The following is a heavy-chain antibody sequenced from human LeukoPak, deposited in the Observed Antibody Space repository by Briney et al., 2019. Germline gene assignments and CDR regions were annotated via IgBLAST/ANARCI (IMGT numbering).Heavy chain of an antibody. CDR1: GFTFSNYA. V-gene: IGHV3-33*01. Sequence: GRSLRLSCAASGFTFSNYAMYWVRQAPGKGLEWVAVTWYDGSNKYYADSVKGRFTISRDNSKNTLFLQMNSLRAEDTAVYYCARGAYCSGGRCPGAFDIWGQGTMVTVSS. CDR3: ARGAYCSGGRCPGAFDI. D-gene: IGHD2-15*01. CDR2: TWYDGSNK. J-gene: IGHJ3*02.